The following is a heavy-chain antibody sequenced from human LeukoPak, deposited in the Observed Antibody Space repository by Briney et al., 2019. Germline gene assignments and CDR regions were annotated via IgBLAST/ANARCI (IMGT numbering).Heavy chain of an antibody. CDR3: ARDGDSYGPDFDY. D-gene: IGHD5-18*01. V-gene: IGHV4-34*01. Sequence: SETLSLTCAVYGGSFSGYYWSWIRQPPGKGLEWIGEINHSGSTNYNPSLKSRVTISVDTSRNQYSLKLSSVTAADTAVYFCARDGDSYGPDFDYWGQGTLVTVSS. CDR1: GGSFSGYY. J-gene: IGHJ4*02. CDR2: INHSGST.